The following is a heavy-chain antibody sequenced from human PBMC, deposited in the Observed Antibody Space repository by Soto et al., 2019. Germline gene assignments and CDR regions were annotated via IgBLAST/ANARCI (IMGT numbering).Heavy chain of an antibody. Sequence: TGGALRLSCSVSGFSFINYAMTWVRQAPGKGLEWVSSISGGGGGTHYADSMKGRVTISRDNSKNTLYLQMNSLRAEDTAVYYCAKDEPATAGNYYGMDVWGQGTTVTVSS. CDR1: GFSFINYA. CDR3: AKDEPATAGNYYGMDV. D-gene: IGHD6-13*01. CDR2: ISGGGGGT. J-gene: IGHJ6*02. V-gene: IGHV3-23*01.